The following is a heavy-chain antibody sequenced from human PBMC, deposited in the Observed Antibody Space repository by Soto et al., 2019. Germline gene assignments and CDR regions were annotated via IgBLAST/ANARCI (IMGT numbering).Heavy chain of an antibody. CDR1: GYTFTSYA. CDR3: ARETMVRGVMAPGSSDY. V-gene: IGHV1-3*01. Sequence: AASVKVSCKASGYTFTSYAMHCVRQAPGQRLEWMGWINAGNGNTKYSQKFQGRVTITRDTSASTVYMELSSLRSEDTAVYYCARETMVRGVMAPGSSDYWGQGTLVTVSS. J-gene: IGHJ4*02. D-gene: IGHD3-10*01. CDR2: INAGNGNT.